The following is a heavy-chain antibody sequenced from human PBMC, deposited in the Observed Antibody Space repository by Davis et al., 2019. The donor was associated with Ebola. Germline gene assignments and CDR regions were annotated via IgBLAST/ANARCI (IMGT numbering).Heavy chain of an antibody. D-gene: IGHD3-9*01. Sequence: SVKVSCKASGGTFSSYAISWVRQAPGQGLEWMGGIIPIFGTANYAQKFQGRVTITADEPTSTAYMELSSLRSEDTAVYYCARAGPVLYDILTGYSNWFDPWGQGTLVTVSS. CDR1: GGTFSSYA. V-gene: IGHV1-69*13. CDR3: ARAGPVLYDILTGYSNWFDP. CDR2: IIPIFGTA. J-gene: IGHJ5*02.